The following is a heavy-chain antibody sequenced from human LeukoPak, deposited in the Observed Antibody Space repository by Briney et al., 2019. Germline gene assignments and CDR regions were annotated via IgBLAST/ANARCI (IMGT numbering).Heavy chain of an antibody. D-gene: IGHD3-9*01. Sequence: SETLSLTCTVSGVSITSINYYWAWIRQPPGKGLEWIGSLSSGGPTYNNPSLESRTSISADTSSNQLFLKLTSVTAADTAVYFCARRNILSGYYHFDYWGHGTLVTVSS. V-gene: IGHV4-39*01. CDR1: GVSITSINYY. CDR2: LSSGGPT. CDR3: ARRNILSGYYHFDY. J-gene: IGHJ4*01.